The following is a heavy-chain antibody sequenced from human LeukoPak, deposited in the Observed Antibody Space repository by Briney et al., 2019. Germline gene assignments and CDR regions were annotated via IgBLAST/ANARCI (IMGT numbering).Heavy chain of an antibody. V-gene: IGHV1-24*01. D-gene: IGHD5-12*01. CDR3: ATVGIVATIWSDYFDY. J-gene: IGHJ4*02. Sequence: ASVKVSCKVSGYTLTELSMHWVRQAPGKGPEWMGGFDPEDGETIYAQKFQGRVTMTEDTSTDTAYMELSSLRSEDTAVYYCATVGIVATIWSDYFDYWGQGTLVTVSS. CDR2: FDPEDGET. CDR1: GYTLTELS.